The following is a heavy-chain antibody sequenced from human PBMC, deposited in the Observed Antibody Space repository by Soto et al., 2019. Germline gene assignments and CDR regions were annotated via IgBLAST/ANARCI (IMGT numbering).Heavy chain of an antibody. CDR3: ARAAEHEYFDY. V-gene: IGHV1-69*05. Sequence: SVKVSCKASGGTFGSNAISWVRQAPGQGLQWMGGIIPMFDIVHFAQKFQGRVTITTDEFTSTAYMELSSLRSEDTAVYYCARAAEHEYFDYWGQGTPLTASS. CDR2: IIPMFDIV. CDR1: GGTFGSNA. J-gene: IGHJ4*02. D-gene: IGHD6-13*01.